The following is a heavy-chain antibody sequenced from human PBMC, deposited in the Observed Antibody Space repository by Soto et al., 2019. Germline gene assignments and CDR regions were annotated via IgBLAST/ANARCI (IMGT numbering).Heavy chain of an antibody. D-gene: IGHD3-22*01. J-gene: IGHJ4*02. CDR3: ARDLGYYASDGYFDY. CDR2: ISSSGDII. CDR1: GFTFSDYY. V-gene: IGHV3-11*01. Sequence: XGSLQLSCAASGFTFSDYYMSWIRQAPGKGLEWVSYISSSGDIIYYADSVKGRFTISRDNAKNSLYLQLNSLRAEDTAVYYCARDLGYYASDGYFDYWGQGTVVTVSS.